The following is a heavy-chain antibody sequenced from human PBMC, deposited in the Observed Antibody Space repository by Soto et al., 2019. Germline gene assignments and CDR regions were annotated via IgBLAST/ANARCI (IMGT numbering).Heavy chain of an antibody. CDR3: AHRVLRTVFGLVTTTAIYFDF. CDR1: GFSLTTSGVG. CDR2: IYWDDDK. Sequence: QITLNESGPTVVRPTEPLTLTCRFSGFSLTTSGVGVGWIRQSPGKAPEGLALIYWDDDKRYSASLKSRLTITKDTSKTQVFLTVSDLDPTDTATYYCAHRVLRTVFGLVTTTAIYFDFWGQGTPVAVSS. D-gene: IGHD3-3*01. J-gene: IGHJ4*02. V-gene: IGHV2-5*02.